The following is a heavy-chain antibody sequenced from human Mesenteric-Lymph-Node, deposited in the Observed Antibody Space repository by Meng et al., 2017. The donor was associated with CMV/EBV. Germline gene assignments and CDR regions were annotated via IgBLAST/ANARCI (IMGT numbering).Heavy chain of an antibody. V-gene: IGHV1-69*01. CDR2: IIPVFGTA. D-gene: IGHD3-10*01. J-gene: IGHJ4*02. Sequence: GSCSSYAICWVRQAPGQGLEWMRGIIPVFGTANYAQRFQGRVEITEDESTSAAYIVLSSLRSGDTAVYCCARDLVGGSGSYYTPWDYWGQGTLVTVSS. CDR1: GSCSSYA. CDR3: ARDLVGGSGSYYTPWDY.